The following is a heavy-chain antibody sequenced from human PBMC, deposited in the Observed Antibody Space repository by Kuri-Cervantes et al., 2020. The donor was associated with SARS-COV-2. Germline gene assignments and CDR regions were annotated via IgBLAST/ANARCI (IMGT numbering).Heavy chain of an antibody. CDR1: GFTFSGHW. CDR3: AKDLTIVVVPAAMNSDY. D-gene: IGHD2-2*01. Sequence: GGSLRLSCAASGFTFSGHWIHWVRQAPGKGLVWVSRINPDGSYTNNADSVKGRFTLSRDNAKNMLFLQMNSLRAEDTAVYYCAKDLTIVVVPAAMNSDYWGQGTLVTVSS. CDR2: INPDGSYT. J-gene: IGHJ4*02. V-gene: IGHV3-74*01.